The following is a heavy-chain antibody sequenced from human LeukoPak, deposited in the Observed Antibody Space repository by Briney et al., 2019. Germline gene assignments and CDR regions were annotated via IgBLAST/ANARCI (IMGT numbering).Heavy chain of an antibody. D-gene: IGHD3-9*01. V-gene: IGHV5-51*01. CDR1: GYSFTNYR. J-gene: IGHJ3*02. CDR2: IYPGDSDT. CDR3: ASPGNYDILTGYSDAFDI. Sequence: GESLKISCKGSGYSFTNYRIGWVRQMPGKGLEWMGIIYPGDSDTRYSPSFQGQVTISGDKSITTAYLQWRSLKASDTAMYYCASPGNYDILTGYSDAFDIWGQGTMVTVSS.